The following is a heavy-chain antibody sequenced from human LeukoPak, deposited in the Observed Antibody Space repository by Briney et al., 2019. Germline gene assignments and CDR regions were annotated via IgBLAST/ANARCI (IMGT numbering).Heavy chain of an antibody. D-gene: IGHD3-22*01. Sequence: PGGSLRLSCVVSRLTFNSNAMYWVRQAPGKGLEWVSGISVSGGSEYYADSVKGRFSVSRDNSKHTVYLQMNSLRAEDTAVYFCASHAHDYDSRSYFDSWGQGALVTVSS. CDR3: ASHAHDYDSRSYFDS. V-gene: IGHV3-23*01. CDR1: RLTFNSNA. CDR2: ISVSGGSE. J-gene: IGHJ4*02.